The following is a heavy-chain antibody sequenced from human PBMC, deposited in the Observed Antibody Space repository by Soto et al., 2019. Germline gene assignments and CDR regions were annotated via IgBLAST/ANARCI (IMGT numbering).Heavy chain of an antibody. V-gene: IGHV4-39*01. CDR3: ARHGSY. J-gene: IGHJ4*02. CDR1: GVSINNTSYY. Sequence: QLQLQESGPGLVKPSETLSLTCTVSGVSINNTSYYWGWIRQPPGKGLEWIGTIYFSGSTFHNPSLKSRLTISVDTSKNQFSLRLSSVTAADTAVYYCARHGSYWGQGTLVAVSS. CDR2: IYFSGST.